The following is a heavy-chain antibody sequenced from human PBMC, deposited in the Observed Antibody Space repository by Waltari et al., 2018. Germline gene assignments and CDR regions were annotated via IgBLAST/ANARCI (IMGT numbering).Heavy chain of an antibody. CDR1: GVSSSYTGYC. CDR3: ARLSAALDDFYFYDY. D-gene: IGHD1-1*01. Sequence: QLQLQLSGPGLVKPSETRSLTCPVSGVSSSYTGYCWGWIRQSPGRGLESIGHFCHGGKTYYNPSLRNRLSMSEDTSKRHFSLKVSSMSAPDTAVYYCARLSAALDDFYFYDYWGLGIPVTVSS. J-gene: IGHJ4*02. V-gene: IGHV4-39*02. CDR2: FCHGGKT.